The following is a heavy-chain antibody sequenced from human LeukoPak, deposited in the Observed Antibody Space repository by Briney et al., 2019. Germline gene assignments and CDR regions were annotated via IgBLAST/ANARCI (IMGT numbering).Heavy chain of an antibody. J-gene: IGHJ4*02. CDR3: ARGPGRCTGGICYFDY. V-gene: IGHV5-10-1*01. Sequence: GEPLKNSCEDSGDNFLTYLITWVRQMPGKGLEWLGTIEPSDAYTNYSPSFQDHVTISADMSISTAYLQWSSLKASDTAIYYCARGPGRCTGGICYFDYWGQGTLVTVSS. CDR2: IEPSDAYT. CDR1: GDNFLTYL. D-gene: IGHD2-8*02.